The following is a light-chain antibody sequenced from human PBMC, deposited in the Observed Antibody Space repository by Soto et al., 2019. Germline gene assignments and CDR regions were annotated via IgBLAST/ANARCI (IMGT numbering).Light chain of an antibody. J-gene: IGKJ2*01. Sequence: EIVLTQSPGTLSLSPGERATLSCRASQSISNTXXAWYQQKPGQAPRLLIYGASSRATGTPDRFSGSGSGTDFTLSXXXXXPXXXXXXXXXXXXXSPIXTFGQGTKLEIK. CDR3: XXXXXSPIXT. CDR1: QSISNTX. CDR2: GAS. V-gene: IGKV3-20*01.